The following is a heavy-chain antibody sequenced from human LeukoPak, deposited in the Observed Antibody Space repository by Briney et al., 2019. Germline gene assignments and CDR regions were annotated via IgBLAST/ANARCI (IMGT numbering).Heavy chain of an antibody. CDR2: SSNKANSHTT. Sequence: PGGSLRLSCATSGFTFSDYYMDWVRQAPGKGLEWVARSSNKANSHTTQYAASVEGRFTISRDDSKNSLYLQMNSLQTDDTAVYYCVRVRVVTPPAAFHIWGQGTMVTVSS. CDR1: GFTFSDYY. V-gene: IGHV3-72*01. D-gene: IGHD3-3*01. J-gene: IGHJ3*02. CDR3: VRVRVVTPPAAFHI.